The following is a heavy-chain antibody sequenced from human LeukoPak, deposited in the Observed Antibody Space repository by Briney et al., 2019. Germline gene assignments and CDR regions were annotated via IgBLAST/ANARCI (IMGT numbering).Heavy chain of an antibody. Sequence: PSETLSLTCTVSGVSISGYYWSWIRQAPGKGLEWIGNIYYSGSTNYNPSLRSRVTISVDTSENQFSLKLRSVTAADTAVYYCAREGIVRTYDQWGQGTLVTVSS. D-gene: IGHD2/OR15-2a*01. V-gene: IGHV4-59*12. CDR1: GVSISGYY. J-gene: IGHJ4*02. CDR2: IYYSGST. CDR3: AREGIVRTYDQ.